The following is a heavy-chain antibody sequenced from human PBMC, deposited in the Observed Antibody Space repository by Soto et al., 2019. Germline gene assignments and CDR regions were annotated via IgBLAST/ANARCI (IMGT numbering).Heavy chain of an antibody. CDR2: MNPINGAA. D-gene: IGHD6-13*01. Sequence: QVQLVQSGAEVKQSGASVKVSCKASGYDFTAYDINWVRQASGQGLEWMGWMNPINGAAGSARRFQGRVSMTRNTATGTAYLESTCLRSDDTAVYYCGRGPSPRAPAGGTPYYYAMDVWGQGTTVTVSS. CDR3: GRGPSPRAPAGGTPYYYAMDV. J-gene: IGHJ6*02. V-gene: IGHV1-8*02. CDR1: GYDFTAYD.